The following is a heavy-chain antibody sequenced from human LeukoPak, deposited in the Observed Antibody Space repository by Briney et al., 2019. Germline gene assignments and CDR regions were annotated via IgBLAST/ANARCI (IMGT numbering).Heavy chain of an antibody. D-gene: IGHD6-19*01. Sequence: SETLSLTCAVYGGSFSGYSWSWIRQPPGKGLEWIGYIYHSGSTYYNPSLKSRVTISVDRSKNQFSLKLSSVTAADTAVYYCARGGRLVHPLDYWGQGTLVTVSS. V-gene: IGHV4-34*01. CDR1: GGSFSGYS. J-gene: IGHJ4*02. CDR2: IYHSGST. CDR3: ARGGRLVHPLDY.